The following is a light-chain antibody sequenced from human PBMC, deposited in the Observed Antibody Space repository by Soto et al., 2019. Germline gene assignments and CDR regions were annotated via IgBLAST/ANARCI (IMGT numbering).Light chain of an antibody. CDR2: AAS. V-gene: IGKV1-27*01. CDR3: QKYKSAPSLT. CDR1: QGIGTF. J-gene: IGKJ4*01. Sequence: DFQMTQSPSSLSASVGDRVTITCRASQGIGTFLAWYQHKPGKVPKLLIYAASTLQSGVPSRFSGSGSGTDFTLTISSLQPEDVATYYCQKYKSAPSLTFGGGTKVEIK.